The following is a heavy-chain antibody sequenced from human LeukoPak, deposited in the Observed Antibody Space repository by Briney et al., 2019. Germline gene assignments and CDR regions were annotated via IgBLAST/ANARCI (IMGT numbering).Heavy chain of an antibody. CDR1: GYTFTSYY. Sequence: EASVTVSCKASGYTFTSYYIHWVRQAPGQGLEWMGGIIPIFGTANYAQKFQGRVTITADESTSTAYMELSSLRSEDTAVYYCARVKGWSGYSYGTLDYWGQGTLVTVSS. CDR3: ARVKGWSGYSYGTLDY. J-gene: IGHJ4*02. V-gene: IGHV1-69*13. CDR2: IIPIFGTA. D-gene: IGHD5-18*01.